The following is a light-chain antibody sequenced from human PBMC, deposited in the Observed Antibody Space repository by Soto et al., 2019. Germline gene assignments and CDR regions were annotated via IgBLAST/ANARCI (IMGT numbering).Light chain of an antibody. CDR2: DAS. CDR3: QQRSN. V-gene: IGKV3-11*01. CDR1: QSVSSY. Sequence: EIVLTQSPATLSLSPGERATLSCRASQSVSSYLAWYQQKPGQAPSLLIYDASNRATGIPARFSGSGSGTDFTLTISSREPEDFAVYYCQQRSNFGGGTKVEIK. J-gene: IGKJ4*01.